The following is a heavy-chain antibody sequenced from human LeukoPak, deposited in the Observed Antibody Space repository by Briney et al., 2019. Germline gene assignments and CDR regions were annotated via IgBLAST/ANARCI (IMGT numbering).Heavy chain of an antibody. Sequence: GGSLRLSCAASEFTFSSYSMNWVRQASGKGLEWVSFITNSGNSKSYADSVKGRFTISRDNTKNSLYLQMNGLRAEDTAVYYCARTRSSGYLTFGYWGQGILVTVSS. CDR3: ARTRSSGYLTFGY. J-gene: IGHJ4*02. D-gene: IGHD3-22*01. V-gene: IGHV3-48*01. CDR1: EFTFSSYS. CDR2: ITNSGNSK.